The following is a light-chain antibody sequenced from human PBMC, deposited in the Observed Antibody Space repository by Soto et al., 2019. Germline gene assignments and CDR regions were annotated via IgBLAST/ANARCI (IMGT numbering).Light chain of an antibody. CDR1: QSVGSY. Sequence: ENVLTQSPGTLSLSPGERATLSCRASQSVGSYLGWYQKKPGQAHRLLIYGASNRATGIPDRFSGSGSGTDFTLTISRLEPEDFAVYYCQHYGGPPPWTFGQGTKVEIK. J-gene: IGKJ1*01. CDR3: QHYGGPPPWT. CDR2: GAS. V-gene: IGKV3-20*01.